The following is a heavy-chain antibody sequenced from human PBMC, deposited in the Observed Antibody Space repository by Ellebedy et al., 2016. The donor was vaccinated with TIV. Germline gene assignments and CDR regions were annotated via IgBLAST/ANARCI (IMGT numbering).Heavy chain of an antibody. CDR3: TRQFEGGAWEYHYYMDV. V-gene: IGHV3-73*01. Sequence: GGSLRLSXAASGFTFSGSAMHWVRQASGKGLEWVGRIRRKANNYATAYAASVKGRFTISRDDSKNTAYLQMNSLKTEDTAVYYCTRQFEGGAWEYHYYMDVWGEGTTVTVSS. CDR2: IRRKANNYAT. D-gene: IGHD3-16*01. CDR1: GFTFSGSA. J-gene: IGHJ6*03.